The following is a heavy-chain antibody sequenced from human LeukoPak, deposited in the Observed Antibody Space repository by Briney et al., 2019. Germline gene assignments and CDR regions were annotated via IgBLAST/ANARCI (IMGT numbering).Heavy chain of an antibody. CDR2: IYYSGST. Sequence: SQTLSLTCTDSGGSISSGGYYWSWIRQHPGKGLEWIGYIYYSGSTYYNPSLKSRVTISVDTSKNQFSLNLSSVTAADTAVYYCARDSGDWLDPWGQGTLVPVSS. J-gene: IGHJ5*02. CDR1: GGSISSGGYY. CDR3: ARDSGDWLDP. V-gene: IGHV4-31*03.